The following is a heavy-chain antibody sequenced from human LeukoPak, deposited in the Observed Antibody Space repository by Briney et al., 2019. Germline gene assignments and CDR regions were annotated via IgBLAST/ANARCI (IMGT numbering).Heavy chain of an antibody. J-gene: IGHJ6*03. Sequence: SETLSLTCTVSGGSTSSSSYYWGWIRQPPGKGLEWIGSIYYSGITYYNPSLKSRASISVDTSNNQFSVRLSAVTAADTAVYFCARVRDYQYHYMDVWGKGTTVTVSS. CDR1: GGSTSSSSYY. CDR3: ARVRDYQYHYMDV. D-gene: IGHD4/OR15-4a*01. V-gene: IGHV4-39*01. CDR2: IYYSGIT.